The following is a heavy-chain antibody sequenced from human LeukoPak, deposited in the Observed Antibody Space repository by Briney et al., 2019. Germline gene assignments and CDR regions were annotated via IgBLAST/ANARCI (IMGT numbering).Heavy chain of an antibody. V-gene: IGHV4-39*01. Sequence: PSETLSLTCTVSGGSISSSSYYWGWIRQPPGKGLEWIGSIYYSGSTYYNPSLKSRVTISVDTSKNQFSLKLSSVTAADTAIYFCARVGYSSGWYPFDYWGQGTLVTVSS. CDR2: IYYSGST. CDR1: GGSISSSSYY. D-gene: IGHD6-19*01. CDR3: ARVGYSSGWYPFDY. J-gene: IGHJ4*02.